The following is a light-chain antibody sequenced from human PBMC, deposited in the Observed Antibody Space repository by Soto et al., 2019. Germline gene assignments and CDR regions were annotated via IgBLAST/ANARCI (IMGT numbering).Light chain of an antibody. Sequence: LLTQSPSTPSFSPGCRPTLSCRASQPVRNNYLAWYQQKNGQAPRLXIYDASSRATGVPARFSGSGYGTDFNLTISNVETEDFAVYYCHQGKSWPRTFGQGTKVDIK. J-gene: IGKJ1*01. V-gene: IGKV3D-20*02. CDR2: DAS. CDR3: HQGKSWPRT. CDR1: QPVRNNY.